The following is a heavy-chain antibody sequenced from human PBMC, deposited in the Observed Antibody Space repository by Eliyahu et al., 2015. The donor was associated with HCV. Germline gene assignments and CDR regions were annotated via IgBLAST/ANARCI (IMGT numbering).Heavy chain of an antibody. V-gene: IGHV3-30*18. J-gene: IGHJ4*02. Sequence: QVQLVESGGGVVQPGRSLRLSCAASGFXFSXXGMHWVRQAPGKGLEWVAVISYDGSNKYYADSVKGRFTISRDNSKNTLYLQMNSLRAEDTAVYYCAKDPGGDFWSGYSDYWGQGTLVTVSS. CDR3: AKDPGGDFWSGYSDY. CDR2: ISYDGSNK. D-gene: IGHD3-3*01. CDR1: GFXFSXXG.